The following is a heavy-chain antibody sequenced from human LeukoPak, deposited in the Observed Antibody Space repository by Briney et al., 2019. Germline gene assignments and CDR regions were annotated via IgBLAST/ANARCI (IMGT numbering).Heavy chain of an antibody. CDR2: IYYIENT. Sequence: SETLSLTCSVSGVSITSYYWNWIRQAPGQGPESLGYIYYIENTNTNPLFGSRVTISMDTSKNQFSLKLSSVTAADTAVYYCARGVVAAPQTFDYWGRGTLVTVSS. CDR3: ARGVVAAPQTFDY. CDR1: GVSITSYY. D-gene: IGHD2-15*01. J-gene: IGHJ4*02. V-gene: IGHV4-59*01.